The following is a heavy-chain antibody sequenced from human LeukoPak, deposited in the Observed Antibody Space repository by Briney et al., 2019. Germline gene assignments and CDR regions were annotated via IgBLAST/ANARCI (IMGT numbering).Heavy chain of an antibody. V-gene: IGHV3-33*08. Sequence: GGSLRLSCAASGFTFSSYSMDWVRQAPGKGREGVAVIWFDGSDKNYADSVKGRFTISRDNSKNTVYLQMSSLRAEDTAVYFCVRDGGCDNTNCIRALDIWGQGTMVTVSS. CDR3: VRDGGCDNTNCIRALDI. CDR2: IWFDGSDK. CDR1: GFTFSSYS. J-gene: IGHJ3*02. D-gene: IGHD6-19*01.